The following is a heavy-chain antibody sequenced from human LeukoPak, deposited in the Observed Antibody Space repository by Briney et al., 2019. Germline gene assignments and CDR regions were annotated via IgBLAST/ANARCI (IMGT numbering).Heavy chain of an antibody. Sequence: GGSLRLSCAASGVTFSSYAMTWVRQAPGKGLEWVSAISGSGGSTYYADSVKGRFTISRDNAKNSLYLQMNSLRAEDTAVYYCARVSGAFDIWGQGTMVTVSS. CDR1: GVTFSSYA. CDR2: ISGSGGST. V-gene: IGHV3-23*01. J-gene: IGHJ3*02. CDR3: ARVSGAFDI.